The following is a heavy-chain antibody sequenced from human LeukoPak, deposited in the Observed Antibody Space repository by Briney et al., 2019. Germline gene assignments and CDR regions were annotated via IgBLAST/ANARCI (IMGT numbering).Heavy chain of an antibody. Sequence: GGSLRLSCAASGFAFQSYWMSWVRQAPGKGLEWVANIKVDGSEEYYMDSVKGRFTISRDNAKNSLYLQMNSLRAEDTAVYYCARNTAAIVLRYFYFYMDVWGKGTTVTVSS. V-gene: IGHV3-7*01. CDR1: GFAFQSYW. J-gene: IGHJ6*03. CDR2: IKVDGSEE. CDR3: ARNTAAIVLRYFYFYMDV. D-gene: IGHD2-2*02.